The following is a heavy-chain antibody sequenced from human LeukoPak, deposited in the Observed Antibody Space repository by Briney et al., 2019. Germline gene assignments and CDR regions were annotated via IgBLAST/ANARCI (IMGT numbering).Heavy chain of an antibody. CDR1: GGTFSSYA. D-gene: IGHD3-22*01. V-gene: IGHV1-69*13. CDR3: ARDQDYYDSSGYSD. CDR2: IIPIFGTA. Sequence: SVKVSCKASGGTFSSYAISWVRQAPGQGLEWMGGIIPIFGTANYAQKFQGRVTVTADESTSTAYMELSSLRSEDTAVYYCARDQDYYDSSGYSDWGQGTLVTVSS. J-gene: IGHJ4*02.